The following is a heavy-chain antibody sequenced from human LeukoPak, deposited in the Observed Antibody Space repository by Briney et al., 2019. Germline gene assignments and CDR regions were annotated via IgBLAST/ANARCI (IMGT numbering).Heavy chain of an antibody. D-gene: IGHD6-19*01. CDR2: NYTSGSN. V-gene: IGHV4-4*07. CDR3: ARASGWYLTN. CDR1: GGSISGYF. Sequence: SETLSLTCSVSGGSISGYFWSWIRQPAGKGLEWIGRNYTSGSNNYNPSLKSRVTMSIDTSKNQFSLNLSSVTAADTAVYFCARASGWYLTNWGQGTLVTVSS. J-gene: IGHJ4*02.